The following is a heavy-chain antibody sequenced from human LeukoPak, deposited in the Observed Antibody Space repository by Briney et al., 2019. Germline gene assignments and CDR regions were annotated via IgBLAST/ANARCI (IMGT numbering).Heavy chain of an antibody. CDR3: AGQSRNYDILTGYYGNWFDP. CDR1: GASISSGDYF. V-gene: IGHV4-30-4*01. CDR2: IYYTGST. J-gene: IGHJ5*02. Sequence: SETLSLTCTVSGASISSGDYFWSWIRQSPGKGLESIGYIYYTGSTYYNPSLKSRITISVDTSNNQFSLKLSSVTAADTAVYYCAGQSRNYDILTGYYGNWFDPWGQGTLVTVSS. D-gene: IGHD3-9*01.